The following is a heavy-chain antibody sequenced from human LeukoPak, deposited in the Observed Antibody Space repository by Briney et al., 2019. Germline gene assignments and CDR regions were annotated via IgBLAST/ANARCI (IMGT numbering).Heavy chain of an antibody. CDR2: ISSSSSYI. D-gene: IGHD4-23*01. CDR1: GFTFSSYS. Sequence: GGSLRLSCAASGFTFSSYSMNWVRQAPGKGLEWVSSISSSSSYIYYADSVKGRFTISRDNAKNSLYLQMNSLRAEDTAVYYCANYGGNGKRSFDYWGQGTLVTVSS. CDR3: ANYGGNGKRSFDY. V-gene: IGHV3-21*01. J-gene: IGHJ4*02.